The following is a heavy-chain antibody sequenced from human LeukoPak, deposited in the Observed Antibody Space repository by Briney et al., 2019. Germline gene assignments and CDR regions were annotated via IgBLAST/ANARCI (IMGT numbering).Heavy chain of an antibody. D-gene: IGHD4-23*01. V-gene: IGHV4-59*01. CDR1: GDSISSYY. CDR3: ARVGVDYSGNIIKYFFDY. J-gene: IGHJ4*02. CDR2: IYYSGSA. Sequence: PSETLSLTCTVSGDSISSYYWSWIRQPPGKGLEGIGYIYYSGSANYNTSLQSRVVISEDTCKNQFSLNLSPVLAADTAVYYCARVGVDYSGNIIKYFFDYWGQGTLVTVSS.